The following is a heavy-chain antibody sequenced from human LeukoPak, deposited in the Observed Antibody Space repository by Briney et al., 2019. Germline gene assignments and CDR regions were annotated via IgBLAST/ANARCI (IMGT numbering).Heavy chain of an antibody. J-gene: IGHJ4*02. CDR1: GGSFSGYY. D-gene: IGHD3-3*01. CDR2: INHSGST. Sequence: SETLSLTCAVYGGSFSGYYWSLIRQPPRKGLEWIVEINHSGSTNYNPSLKSRVTISVDTSRNQFSLKLSSVTAADTAVYYCASGYDFWSGYYGPLDYWGQGTLVTVSS. V-gene: IGHV4-34*01. CDR3: ASGYDFWSGYYGPLDY.